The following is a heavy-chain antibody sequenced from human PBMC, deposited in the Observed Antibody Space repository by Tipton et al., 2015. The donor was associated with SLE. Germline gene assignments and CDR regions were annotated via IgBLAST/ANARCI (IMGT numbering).Heavy chain of an antibody. CDR1: GGSFSGYY. CDR2: IYYSGST. J-gene: IGHJ5*02. V-gene: IGHV4-59*01. CDR3: ARDAVGARYNWFDP. Sequence: TLSLTCAVYGGSFSGYYWSWIRQPPGKGPEWIGYIYYSGSTNYNPSLKSRVTISVDTSKNQFSLKLSSVTAADTAVYYCARDAVGARYNWFDPWGQGTLVTVSS. D-gene: IGHD1-26*01.